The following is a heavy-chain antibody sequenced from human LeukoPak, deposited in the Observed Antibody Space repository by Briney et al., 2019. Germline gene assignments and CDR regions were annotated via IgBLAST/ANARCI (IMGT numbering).Heavy chain of an antibody. D-gene: IGHD5-18*01. CDR3: AKSPPTSRYSYGYISYYYMDV. Sequence: GGSLRLSCAASGFAFSSCAMTWVRQAPGKGLEWVSAISGSGGSPDYADSVSGRFTISRDNSKNTVYLQMNSLRAEDTATYYCAKSPPTSRYSYGYISYYYMDVWGRGTMVTVSS. CDR1: GFAFSSCA. V-gene: IGHV3-23*01. CDR2: ISGSGGSP. J-gene: IGHJ6*03.